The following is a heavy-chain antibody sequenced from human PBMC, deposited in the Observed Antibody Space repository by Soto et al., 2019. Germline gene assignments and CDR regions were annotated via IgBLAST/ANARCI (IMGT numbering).Heavy chain of an antibody. Sequence: PSETLSLTCTVSGDSIDTSRYYWGWIRQPPGKGLEWIGSIYYSGTTYYNPSLKSRVTISADTSKNQFSLKLTSVTAADTAFYYCARLKGAFLITTYNWFDHWGQGTLVTVSS. CDR1: GDSIDTSRYY. V-gene: IGHV4-39*01. CDR3: ARLKGAFLITTYNWFDH. D-gene: IGHD3-22*01. J-gene: IGHJ5*02. CDR2: IYYSGTT.